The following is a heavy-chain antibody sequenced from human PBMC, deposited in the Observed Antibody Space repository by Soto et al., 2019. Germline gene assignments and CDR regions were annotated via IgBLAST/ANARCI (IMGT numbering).Heavy chain of an antibody. CDR2: ISSSSSSI. J-gene: IGHJ4*02. CDR1: GFTFSSYS. CDR3: ARDPDRWIADH. V-gene: IGHV3-48*02. Sequence: EVQLVESGGGLVQPGGSLRLSCAASGFTFSSYSMNWVRQAPGKGLEWVAYISSSSSSIYYADSVKGRFTISRDNAKNKLYLQMNNLRNQNTAVNYCARDPDRWIADHWGQGTLVTVS. D-gene: IGHD5-12*01.